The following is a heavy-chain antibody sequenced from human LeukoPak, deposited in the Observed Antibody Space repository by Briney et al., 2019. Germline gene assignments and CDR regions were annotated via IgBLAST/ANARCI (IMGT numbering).Heavy chain of an antibody. D-gene: IGHD6-19*01. CDR1: GGTFSSYA. J-gene: IGHJ5*02. V-gene: IGHV1-69*01. CDR2: IIPIFGTA. Sequence: ASVKVSCKASGGTFSSYAISWVRQAPGQGLEWMGGIIPIFGTANYAQKFQGRVTITADESTSTAYMELSSLRSEDTAVYYCAKGVAGRFDWFDPWGQGTLVTVSS. CDR3: AKGVAGRFDWFDP.